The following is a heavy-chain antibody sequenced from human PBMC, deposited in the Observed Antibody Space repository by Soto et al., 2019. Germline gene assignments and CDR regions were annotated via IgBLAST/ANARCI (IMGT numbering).Heavy chain of an antibody. CDR1: GFTFSSYS. CDR2: ISGSGTST. J-gene: IGHJ6*02. V-gene: IGHV3-23*01. Sequence: PGGSLRLSCAASGFTFSSYSMNWVRQAPGKGLEWVSGISGSGTSTYYADSVKGRFTVSRDNSKNTLYLQMNSLRAEDTAVYYCARLAAAGSTPMNYYYYYGMDVWGQGTTVTVSS. CDR3: ARLAAAGSTPMNYYYYYGMDV. D-gene: IGHD6-13*01.